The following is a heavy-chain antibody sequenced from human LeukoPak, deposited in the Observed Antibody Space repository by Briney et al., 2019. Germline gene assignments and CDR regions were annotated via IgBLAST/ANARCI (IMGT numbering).Heavy chain of an antibody. CDR2: IYDSGST. J-gene: IGHJ5*02. V-gene: IGHV4-39*07. CDR1: GGSIRSSYYY. CDR3: ARCSLRTPSYP. Sequence: PSETLSLTCTVSGGSIRSSYYYWGWIRQPPGKGLEWIGSIYDSGSTNYNPSLKSRVTISVDTSKNQFSLKLSSVTAADTAVYYCARCSLRTPSYPWGQGTLVTVSS. D-gene: IGHD2-2*01.